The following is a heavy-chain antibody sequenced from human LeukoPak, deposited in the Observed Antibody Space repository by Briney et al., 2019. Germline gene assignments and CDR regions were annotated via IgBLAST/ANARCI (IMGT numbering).Heavy chain of an antibody. CDR2: INHSGST. J-gene: IGHJ4*02. V-gene: IGHV4-34*01. D-gene: IGHD3-9*01. Sequence: PSETLSLTCAVYGGSFSGYYWSWIRQPPGKGLEWIGEINHSGSTNYNPSLKSRVTISVDTSKNQFSLTLSSVTAADTAVYYCASSPLRYFDWLLPTGFDYWGQGTLVTVSS. CDR1: GGSFSGYY. CDR3: ASSPLRYFDWLLPTGFDY.